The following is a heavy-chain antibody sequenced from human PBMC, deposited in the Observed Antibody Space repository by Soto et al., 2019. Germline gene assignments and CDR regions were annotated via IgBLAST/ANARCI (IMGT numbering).Heavy chain of an antibody. V-gene: IGHV3-30*18. CDR3: AKDFSSRPPYFFDY. J-gene: IGHJ4*01. CDR1: GLTFGRYG. CDR2: ISFDGNNE. D-gene: IGHD3-10*01. Sequence: PGGSLRLSCAAPGLTFGRYGMHWVRQAPGKGLEWVAVISFDGNNEYYADSVKGRFTISRDNSKNTLYLQMNSLRTEDTAVYYCAKDFSSRPPYFFDYWGHGTQVTVSS.